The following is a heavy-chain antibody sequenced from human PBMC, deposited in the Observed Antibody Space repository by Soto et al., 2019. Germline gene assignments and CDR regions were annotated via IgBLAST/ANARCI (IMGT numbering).Heavy chain of an antibody. CDR2: IFYSGSS. CDR3: ARSIGFTSSWDS. D-gene: IGHD6-13*01. Sequence: QVQLQESDPGLVKPSETLSLTCTVSGGSISTYYWNWIRQPPGKGLEWIGYIFYSGSSNYNSSLKSRVTFSVDTSKNQFSLKLSSVTAADTAVYYCARSIGFTSSWDSWGQGALVTVSS. J-gene: IGHJ4*02. V-gene: IGHV4-59*08. CDR1: GGSISTYY.